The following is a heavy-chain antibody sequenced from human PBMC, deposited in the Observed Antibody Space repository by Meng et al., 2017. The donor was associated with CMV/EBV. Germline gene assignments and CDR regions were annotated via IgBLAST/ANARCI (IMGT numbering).Heavy chain of an antibody. J-gene: IGHJ1*01. CDR1: GGCY. V-gene: IGHV4-31*02. CDR2: IYYSGNT. D-gene: IGHD3-22*01. Sequence: GGCYWSWIRQHPEKGLEWIGYIYYSGNTYYNPSLKSRVTISVDTSKDQFSLRLISVTAADTAVYYCARTGHPDYYDSTSYYTEYFQYWGQGSLVTVSS. CDR3: ARTGHPDYYDSTSYYTEYFQY.